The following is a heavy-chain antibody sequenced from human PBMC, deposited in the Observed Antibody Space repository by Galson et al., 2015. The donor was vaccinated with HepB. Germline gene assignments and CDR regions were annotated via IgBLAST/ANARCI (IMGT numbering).Heavy chain of an antibody. V-gene: IGHV4-39*01. CDR1: GGSISSSSYY. J-gene: IGHJ4*02. D-gene: IGHD6-13*01. CDR2: IYYSGST. CDR3: ARHEGGIAAAGGFDY. Sequence: ETLSLTCTVSGGSISSSSYYWGWIRQPPGKGLEWIGSIYYSGSTYYNPSLESRVTISVDTSKNQFSLKLSSVTAADTAVYYCARHEGGIAAAGGFDYWGQGTLVTVSS.